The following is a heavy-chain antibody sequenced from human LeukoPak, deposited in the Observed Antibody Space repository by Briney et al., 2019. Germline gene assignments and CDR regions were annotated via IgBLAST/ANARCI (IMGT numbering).Heavy chain of an antibody. J-gene: IGHJ6*02. D-gene: IGHD6-13*01. CDR2: IYYSGSI. Sequence: SETLSLTCTVSGGSISSYYWSWIRQPPGKGLEWIGYIYYSGSINYNPSLKSRVTISIDTSKNQFSLKLSSVTAADTAVYYCAKLGGSSSWPYYYYGMDVWGQGTTVTVSS. CDR3: AKLGGSSSWPYYYYGMDV. V-gene: IGHV4-59*08. CDR1: GGSISSYY.